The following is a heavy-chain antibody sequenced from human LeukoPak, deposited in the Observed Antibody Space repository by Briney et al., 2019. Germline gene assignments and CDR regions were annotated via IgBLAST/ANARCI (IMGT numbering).Heavy chain of an antibody. CDR1: SGSISNWD. V-gene: IGHV4-59*01. CDR3: QKTAYEILTGYYVGV. D-gene: IGHD3-9*01. J-gene: IGHJ4*02. CDR2: IYYIGNT. Sequence: PSETLDLTCTDSSGSISNWDWSWIRHPPCKGLELIWDIYYIGNTNYNPSLKSRVTISVDTSKNQFSLKLSSVTAADTFFFFKQKTAYEILTGYYVGVWGQGTLVTVSS.